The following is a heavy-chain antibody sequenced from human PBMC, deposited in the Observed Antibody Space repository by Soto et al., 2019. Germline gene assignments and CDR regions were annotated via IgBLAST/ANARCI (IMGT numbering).Heavy chain of an antibody. J-gene: IGHJ4*02. CDR2: ISSNGGST. CDR1: GFTFSSYA. V-gene: IGHV3-64*01. CDR3: ARGLTGYYWFVY. Sequence: HPGGSLRLSCAASGFTFSSYAMHWVRQAPGKGLEYVSAISSNGGSTYYANSVKGRFTISRDNSKNTLYLQMGSLRAEDMAVYYCARGLTGYYWFVYWGQVILVTFS. D-gene: IGHD3-9*01.